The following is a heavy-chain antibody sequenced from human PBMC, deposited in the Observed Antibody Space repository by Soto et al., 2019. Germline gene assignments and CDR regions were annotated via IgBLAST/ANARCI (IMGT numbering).Heavy chain of an antibody. CDR1: GYTFTSYG. CDR3: ERDLDGDPYY. D-gene: IGHD4-17*01. Sequence: QVQLVQSGVEVKKPGASVKVSCKASGYTFTSYGISWVRQTPGQGLEWMGWISAYNGNTNYAQKFQGRVTMTTDTSTSTAYIELRSLSSDDTAVYYCERDLDGDPYYWGQGTLVTVSS. J-gene: IGHJ4*02. CDR2: ISAYNGNT. V-gene: IGHV1-18*01.